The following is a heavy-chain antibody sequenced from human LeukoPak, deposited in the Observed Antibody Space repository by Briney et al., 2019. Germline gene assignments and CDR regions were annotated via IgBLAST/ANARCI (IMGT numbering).Heavy chain of an antibody. CDR1: GFTFDDYG. V-gene: IGHV3-9*01. J-gene: IGHJ5*02. Sequence: GGSLRLSCAASGFTFDDYGMHWVRQAPGKGLEWVSGISWNSGSIGYADSVKGRFTISRDNAKNSLYLQMNSLRAEDTAVYYCARVLVRGVIESCFDPWGQGTLVTVSP. CDR2: ISWNSGSI. CDR3: ARVLVRGVIESCFDP. D-gene: IGHD3-10*01.